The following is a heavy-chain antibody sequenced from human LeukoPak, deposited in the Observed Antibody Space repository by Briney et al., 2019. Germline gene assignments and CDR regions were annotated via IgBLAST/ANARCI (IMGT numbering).Heavy chain of an antibody. CDR3: ARGREVRGVIIRYYYYYGMDV. V-gene: IGHV4-34*01. J-gene: IGHJ6*02. CDR2: INHRGNT. CDR1: GGSFSGYY. D-gene: IGHD3-10*01. Sequence: SETLSLTCAVVGGSFSGYYWTWIRQSPGKGLEWIGEINHRGNTNYNPSLKRRVSISVDTSKDQFSLNLSSVTAADTAVYYCARGREVRGVIIRYYYYYGMDVWGQGTTVTVSS.